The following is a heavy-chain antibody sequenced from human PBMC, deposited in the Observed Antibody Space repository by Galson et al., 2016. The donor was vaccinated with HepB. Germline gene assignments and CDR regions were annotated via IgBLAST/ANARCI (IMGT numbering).Heavy chain of an antibody. CDR2: IYYSGSP. J-gene: IGHJ4*02. D-gene: IGHD5-12*01. CDR3: ARWDIDAGALDN. V-gene: IGHV4-31*03. CDR1: GDSINNGAYY. Sequence: LSLTCTVSGDSINNGAYYWSWIRQHPGEGLEWIGYIYYSGSPYYKPSLKSRFIISIDTSKNQFSLKLSSVTVADTAVYYCARWDIDAGALDNWGQGTLVTVSS.